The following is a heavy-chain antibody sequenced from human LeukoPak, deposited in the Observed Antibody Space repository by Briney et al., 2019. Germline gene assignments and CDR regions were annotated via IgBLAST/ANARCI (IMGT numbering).Heavy chain of an antibody. D-gene: IGHD1-1*01. CDR3: ATMWANWNDGGY. CDR1: GYTFTSYY. Sequence: ASVKVSCKASGYTFTSYYMHWVRQAPGQGLEWMGIINPSGGSTSYAQKLQGRVTMTTDTSTSTAYMELRSLRSDDTAVYYCATMWANWNDGGYWGQGTLVTVSS. J-gene: IGHJ4*02. CDR2: INPSGGST. V-gene: IGHV1-46*01.